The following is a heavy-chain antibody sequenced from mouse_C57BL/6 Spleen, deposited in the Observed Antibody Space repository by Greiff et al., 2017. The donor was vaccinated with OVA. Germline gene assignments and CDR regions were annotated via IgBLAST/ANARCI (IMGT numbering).Heavy chain of an antibody. CDR1: GYAFSSSW. CDR3: ARDYGSSEYFDY. V-gene: IGHV1-82*01. J-gene: IGHJ2*01. Sequence: VQLQQSGPELVKPGASVKISCKASGYAFSSSWMNWVKQRPGKGLEWIGRIYPGDGDTNYNGKFKGKATLTADKSSSTAYMQLSSLTSEDSAVYFCARDYGSSEYFDYWGQGTTLTVSS. CDR2: IYPGDGDT. D-gene: IGHD1-1*01.